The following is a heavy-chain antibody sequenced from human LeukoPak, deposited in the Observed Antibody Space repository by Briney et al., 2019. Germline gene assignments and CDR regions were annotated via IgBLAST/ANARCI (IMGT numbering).Heavy chain of an antibody. CDR2: IIPILGIA. J-gene: IGHJ5*02. CDR3: WREEYYDSYGYYYEGGWFHP. D-gene: IGHD3-22*01. V-gene: IGHV1-69*04. CDR1: GGTFSSYA. Sequence: SVKVSCKASGGTFSSYAISWVRQAPGQGLEWMGRIIPILGIANYAQKFQGRVTITADKSTSTAYMELSSLRSEDTAVYYCWREEYYDSYGYYYEGGWFHPWGQGTLGTLCS.